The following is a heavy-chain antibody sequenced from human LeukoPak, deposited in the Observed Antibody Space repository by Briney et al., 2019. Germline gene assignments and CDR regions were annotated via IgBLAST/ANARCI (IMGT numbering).Heavy chain of an antibody. V-gene: IGHV4-31*03. J-gene: IGHJ5*02. Sequence: SETLSLTCTVSGGSISSGGYYWSWIRQHPGKGLEWIGYIYHSGSTYYNPSLKSRVTISVDTSKNQFSLKLSSVTAADTAVYYCARGSVPAAIGWFDPWGQGTLVTVSS. CDR1: GGSISSGGYY. D-gene: IGHD2-2*02. CDR3: ARGSVPAAIGWFDP. CDR2: IYHSGST.